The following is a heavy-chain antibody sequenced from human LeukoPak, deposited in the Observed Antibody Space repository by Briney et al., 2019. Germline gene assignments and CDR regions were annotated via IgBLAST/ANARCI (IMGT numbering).Heavy chain of an antibody. CDR2: INTNTGNP. Sequence: ASVTVSCKASGYTFTSYAMNWVRQAPGQGLEWMGWINTNTGNPTYAQGFTGRFVFSLDTSVSTAYLQISSLKAEDTAVYYCASSRGSSWYWDFDYWGQGTLVTVSS. CDR3: ASSRGSSWYWDFDY. V-gene: IGHV7-4-1*02. J-gene: IGHJ4*02. CDR1: GYTFTSYA. D-gene: IGHD6-13*01.